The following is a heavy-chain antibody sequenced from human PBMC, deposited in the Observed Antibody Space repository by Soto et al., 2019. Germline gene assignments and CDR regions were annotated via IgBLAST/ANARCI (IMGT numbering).Heavy chain of an antibody. CDR1: GFTFSSCG. V-gene: IGHV3-30*03. D-gene: IGHD2-15*01. CDR3: ASDLGYCRGGRCFSIDY. J-gene: IGHJ4*02. CDR2: ISYDGTTE. Sequence: PGGSLRLSCAASGFTFSSCGMHWVRQAPDKGLEWVTVISYDGTTEYYADSVKGRFTISRDNSKNTLYLQMNSLTAEDTAVYYCASDLGYCRGGRCFSIDYRGQGTLVTFSS.